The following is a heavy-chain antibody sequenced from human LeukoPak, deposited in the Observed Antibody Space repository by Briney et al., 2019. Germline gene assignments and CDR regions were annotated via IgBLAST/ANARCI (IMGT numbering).Heavy chain of an antibody. CDR3: ARVSGDYGGNSFDY. V-gene: IGHV1-18*01. D-gene: IGHD4-23*01. J-gene: IGHJ4*02. CDR2: ISAYNGNT. Sequence: ASVKVSCKASGYTFTSYGISWVRQAPGQGLEWMGWISAYNGNTNYAQKLQGGVTMTTDTSTSTAYMELRSLRSDDTAVYYCARVSGDYGGNSFDYWGQGTLVTVSS. CDR1: GYTFTSYG.